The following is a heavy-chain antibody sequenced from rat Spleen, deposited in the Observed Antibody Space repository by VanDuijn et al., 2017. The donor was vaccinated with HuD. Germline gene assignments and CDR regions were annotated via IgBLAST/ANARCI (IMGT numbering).Heavy chain of an antibody. CDR2: ITNTGVST. Sequence: EVQLVESGGGLVQPGRSMKLSCAASGLSFSNYDMAWVRQAPTKGLEWVASITNTGVSTYYSDSVKGRFTISRDTAKSTLYLQMDSLRSEDTATYYCASAEFGVGWFAYWGQGTLVTVSS. J-gene: IGHJ3*01. CDR1: GLSFSNYD. D-gene: IGHD4-3*01. V-gene: IGHV5-25*01. CDR3: ASAEFGVGWFAY.